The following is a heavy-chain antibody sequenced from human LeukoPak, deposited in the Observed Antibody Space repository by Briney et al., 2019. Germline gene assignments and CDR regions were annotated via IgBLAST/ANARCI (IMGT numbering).Heavy chain of an antibody. CDR2: INPSGGST. CDR3: ARDQARDGMDV. V-gene: IGHV1-46*01. Sequence: WMGIINPSGGSTSYAQKFQGRVTMTRDTSTSTVYMELSSLRSEDTAVYYCARDQARDGMDVWGQGTTVTVSS. J-gene: IGHJ6*02.